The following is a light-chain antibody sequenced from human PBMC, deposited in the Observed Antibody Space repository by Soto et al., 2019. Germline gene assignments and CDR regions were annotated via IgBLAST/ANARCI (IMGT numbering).Light chain of an antibody. CDR2: EGG. CDR3: CSYVGSSSLRV. Sequence: QSALTQPASVSGSPGQSITISCTGISSDVGNYNLVSWYQQHPGKAPKVMIYEGGKRPSGVSDRFSVSKSGNTASLTISGLQAEDEADYYCCSYVGSSSLRVFGTGTKVTVL. V-gene: IGLV2-23*01. CDR1: SSDVGNYNL. J-gene: IGLJ1*01.